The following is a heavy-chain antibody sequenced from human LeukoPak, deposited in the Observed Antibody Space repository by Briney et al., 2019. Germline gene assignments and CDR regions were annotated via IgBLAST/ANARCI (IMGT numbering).Heavy chain of an antibody. D-gene: IGHD3-9*01. CDR2: IHPSGGST. Sequence: ASVKVSCKASGYTFTSYYIHGVRQAPGQGLEWMGIIHPSGGSTSYAQKFQGRITMTRDTSTSTVYMELSSLRSEDTAVYYCARVYYYDILTGRYKGIDYWGQGTLVTVSP. V-gene: IGHV1-46*01. CDR3: ARVYYYDILTGRYKGIDY. CDR1: GYTFTSYY. J-gene: IGHJ4*02.